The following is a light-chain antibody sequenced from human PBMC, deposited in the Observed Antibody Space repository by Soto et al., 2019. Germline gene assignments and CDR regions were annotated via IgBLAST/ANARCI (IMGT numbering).Light chain of an antibody. CDR3: QQYNDYSPWT. J-gene: IGKJ1*01. CDR2: KAS. CDR1: QSISSW. Sequence: DIQMTQSPSTLSASVGDRVTITCRASQSISSWLAWYQQRPGKAPKLLIYKASSLESGVPSRFSGSGSGTEFTLTISSLQPDDFGTYYCQQYNDYSPWTFGQGTKVEIK. V-gene: IGKV1-5*03.